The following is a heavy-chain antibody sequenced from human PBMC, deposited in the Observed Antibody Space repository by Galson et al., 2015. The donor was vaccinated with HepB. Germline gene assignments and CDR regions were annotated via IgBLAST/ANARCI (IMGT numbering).Heavy chain of an antibody. Sequence: SVKVSCKASGYTFTGYYMHWVRQAPGQGLEWMGRINPNSGGTNYAQKFQGRVTMTRGTSISTAYMELSRLRSDDTAVYYCARAPKDIVVVVADHWYFDLWGRGTLVTVSS. D-gene: IGHD2-15*01. J-gene: IGHJ2*01. CDR1: GYTFTGYY. V-gene: IGHV1-2*06. CDR2: INPNSGGT. CDR3: ARAPKDIVVVVADHWYFDL.